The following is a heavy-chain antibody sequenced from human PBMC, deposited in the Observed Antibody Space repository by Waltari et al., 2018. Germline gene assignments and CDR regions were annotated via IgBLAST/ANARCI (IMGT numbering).Heavy chain of an antibody. J-gene: IGHJ6*02. CDR3: AKDRNSWNYYYGMDV. CDR1: GLAFSSYA. D-gene: IGHD2-2*01. V-gene: IGHV3-23*01. CDR2: ISGSGGST. Sequence: EVQLLESVGGLVQPGGSLRLSCAASGLAFSSYAMRWVRQVPGKGLGWVSAISGSGGSTYYADSVKGRFTISRDNSKNTLYLQMNSLRAEDTAVYYCAKDRNSWNYYYGMDVWGQGTTVTVSS.